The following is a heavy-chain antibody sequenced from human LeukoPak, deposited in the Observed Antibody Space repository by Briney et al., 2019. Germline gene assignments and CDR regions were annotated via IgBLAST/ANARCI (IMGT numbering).Heavy chain of an antibody. CDR2: IKQDGSEK. Sequence: GGSLRLSCAASGFTFSSKWMSWVRQAPGKGLEWVGNIKQDGSEKYYVDSVKGRFTISRDNAKNSLYLQMNSLRAEDTAVYYCARGDYGDDPGFDYWGQGTLVTVSS. J-gene: IGHJ4*02. D-gene: IGHD4-17*01. CDR3: ARGDYGDDPGFDY. V-gene: IGHV3-7*04. CDR1: GFTFSSKW.